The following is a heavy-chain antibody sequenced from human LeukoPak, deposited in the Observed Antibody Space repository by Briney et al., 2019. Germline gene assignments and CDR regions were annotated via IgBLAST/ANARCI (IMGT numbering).Heavy chain of an antibody. CDR1: GYTFTSYG. D-gene: IGHD5-12*01. CDR3: AREASGYEDY. V-gene: IGHV1-18*01. Sequence: ASVKVSCKASGYTFTSYGISWVRQAPGQGLEWMGWITAYNDNTYYAQKLQGRVTMTRNTSISTAYMELSSLRSEDTAVYYCAREASGYEDYWGQGTLVTVSS. CDR2: ITAYNDNT. J-gene: IGHJ4*02.